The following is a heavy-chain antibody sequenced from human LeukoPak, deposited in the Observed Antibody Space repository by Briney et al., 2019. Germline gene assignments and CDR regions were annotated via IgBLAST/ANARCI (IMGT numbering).Heavy chain of an antibody. CDR1: GDSVSSNSAA. CDR2: TYYRSKWSK. V-gene: IGHV6-1*01. Sequence: SETLSLTCAISGDSVSSNSAAWNWIRQSPSRGLEWLGRTYYRSKWSKDYAVSVKSRITINPDTSNNQLSLQLNSVTPEDTAVYYCARSLDTDLREWGQGTLVTVSS. CDR3: ARSLDTDLRE. D-gene: IGHD5-18*01. J-gene: IGHJ4*02.